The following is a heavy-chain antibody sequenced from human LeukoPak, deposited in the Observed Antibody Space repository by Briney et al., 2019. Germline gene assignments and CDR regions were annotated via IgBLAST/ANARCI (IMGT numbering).Heavy chain of an antibody. CDR3: ARDLDYYDSSGDAFDI. J-gene: IGHJ3*02. Sequence: PSETLSLTCTVSGDSISSSSYYWGWIRQPPGKGLEWIGSIYYSGSTSYNPSLKSRVTMSVDTSKNQFSLKLSSVTAADTAVYYCARDLDYYDSSGDAFDIWGQGTMVTVSS. V-gene: IGHV4-39*07. D-gene: IGHD3-22*01. CDR1: GDSISSSSYY. CDR2: IYYSGST.